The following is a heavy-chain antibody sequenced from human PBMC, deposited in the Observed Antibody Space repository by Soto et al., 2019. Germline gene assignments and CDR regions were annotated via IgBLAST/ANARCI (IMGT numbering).Heavy chain of an antibody. D-gene: IGHD1-26*01. CDR3: ARDPGSYHFDY. J-gene: IGHJ4*02. V-gene: IGHV3-30*14. CDR1: GFTFSSYA. Sequence: RLSCAASGFTFSSYAMHWVRQAPGKGLEWVAVISYDGSNKYYADSVKGRFTISRDNSKNTLYLQMGSLRAEDMAVYYCARDPGSYHFDYWGQGTLVTVSS. CDR2: ISYDGSNK.